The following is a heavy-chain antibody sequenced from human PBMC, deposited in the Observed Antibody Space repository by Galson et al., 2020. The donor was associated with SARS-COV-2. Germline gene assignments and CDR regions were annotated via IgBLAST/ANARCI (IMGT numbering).Heavy chain of an antibody. CDR3: ARDPLYCSSTSCSLSYYYMDV. D-gene: IGHD2-2*01. CDR2: IIPIFGTA. V-gene: IGHV1-69*05. J-gene: IGHJ6*03. CDR1: GGTFSSYA. Sequence: ASVKVSCKASGGTFSSYAISCVRQAPGQGLEWMGGIIPIFGTANYAQKFQGRVTITTDESTSTAYMELSSLRSEDTAVYYCARDPLYCSSTSCSLSYYYMDVWGKGTTVTVSS.